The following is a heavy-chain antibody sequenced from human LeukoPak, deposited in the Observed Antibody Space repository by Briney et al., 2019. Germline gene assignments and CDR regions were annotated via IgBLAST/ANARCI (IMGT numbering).Heavy chain of an antibody. Sequence: GGSLRLSCAASGFTFNNYAITWVRQAPGKGREWVSAVSGRGDATYYADSVKGRFTISGDDSKNTLYLQMNSLRAEDTAVYHCAKAPPAATNYYYGMDVWGQGTTVTVSS. CDR2: VSGRGDAT. CDR1: GFTFNNYA. CDR3: AKAPPAATNYYYGMDV. V-gene: IGHV3-23*01. D-gene: IGHD2-15*01. J-gene: IGHJ6*02.